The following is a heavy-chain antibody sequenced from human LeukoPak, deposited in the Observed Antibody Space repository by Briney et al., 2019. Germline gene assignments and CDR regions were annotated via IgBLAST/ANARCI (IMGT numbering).Heavy chain of an antibody. V-gene: IGHV4-59*02. D-gene: IGHD7-27*01. CDR1: GASVTDYY. J-gene: IGHJ5*02. Sequence: SETLSLTCTVSGASVTDYYGSWIRQSLGKGLEWISYIHQSGNSDYNPSLTSRVTTSLDTSKNQFSLNLISVTAADTAVYYCTRGHWGLQSWSQGTLVTVSS. CDR2: IHQSGNS. CDR3: TRGHWGLQS.